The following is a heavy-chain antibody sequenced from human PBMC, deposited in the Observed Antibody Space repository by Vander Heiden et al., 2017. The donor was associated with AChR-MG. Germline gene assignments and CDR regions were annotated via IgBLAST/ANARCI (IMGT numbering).Heavy chain of an antibody. CDR3: ARGLNYYDSSGYFDY. D-gene: IGHD3-22*01. Sequence: QVQLQRWGAGVLKPSETLCLTRAVEGGSFGRYCGGWIGRPPGLGLEWIGQINHSGSTNYNPYLKRRVTISVDTSKNQFSLKLSSVTAADTAVYYCARGLNYYDSSGYFDYWGQGTLVTVSS. CDR2: INHSGST. J-gene: IGHJ4*02. CDR1: GGSFGRYC. V-gene: IGHV4-34*01.